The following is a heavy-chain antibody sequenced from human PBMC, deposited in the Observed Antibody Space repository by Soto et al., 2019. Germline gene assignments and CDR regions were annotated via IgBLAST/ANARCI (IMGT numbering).Heavy chain of an antibody. CDR1: GFPFSDYP. V-gene: IGHV3-48*02. CDR2: IRTISSAI. J-gene: IGHJ4*02. Sequence: WGSLRLSCAASGFPFSDYPMNWVRQSPGKGLEWVSSIRTISSAIYFADSVRGRFTISRDNARNSLYLQMTSLRDEDTAVYYCARENPSFDSWCKGPVVTVSS. CDR3: ARENPSFDS.